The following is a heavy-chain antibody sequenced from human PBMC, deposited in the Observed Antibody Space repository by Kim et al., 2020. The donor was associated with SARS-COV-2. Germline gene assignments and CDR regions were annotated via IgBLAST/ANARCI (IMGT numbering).Heavy chain of an antibody. CDR3: AREVSAAGTLDY. J-gene: IGHJ4*02. V-gene: IGHV4-39*07. Sequence: YDNPSRKSPGTISVDTSKNQFSLKLSSVTAADTAVYYCAREVSAAGTLDYWGQGTLVTVSS. D-gene: IGHD6-13*01.